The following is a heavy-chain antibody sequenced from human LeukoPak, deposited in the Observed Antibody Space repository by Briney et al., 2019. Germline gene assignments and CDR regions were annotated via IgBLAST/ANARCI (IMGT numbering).Heavy chain of an antibody. V-gene: IGHV3-23*01. CDR2: ISGSGGST. CDR3: AKDPADDYGDYADY. J-gene: IGHJ4*02. D-gene: IGHD4-17*01. Sequence: GGSLRLSCAASGFTFSSYAMSWVRQAPGKGLEWVSAISGSGGSTYYADSVKGRFTISRDNSKNTLYLRMNSLRAEDTAVYYCAKDPADDYGDYADYWGQGTLVTVSS. CDR1: GFTFSSYA.